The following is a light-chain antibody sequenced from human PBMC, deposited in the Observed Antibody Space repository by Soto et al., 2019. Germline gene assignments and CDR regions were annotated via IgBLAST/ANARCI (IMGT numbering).Light chain of an antibody. CDR3: LQHNTYPRT. CDR2: GAS. V-gene: IGKV1-17*01. CDR1: QGIRDD. J-gene: IGKJ1*01. Sequence: DIQMTQSPSSLSASVGDRVTITCRASQGIRDDLSWYQQKPGKAPKRLIYGASTLQSGVPLRFSGRGSGTGFTLTISSLQPEDSATYYCLQHNTYPRTFGQGTKVDIK.